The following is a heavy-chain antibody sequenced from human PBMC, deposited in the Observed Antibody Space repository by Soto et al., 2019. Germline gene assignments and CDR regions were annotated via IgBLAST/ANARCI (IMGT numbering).Heavy chain of an antibody. J-gene: IGHJ4*02. Sequence: GGSLRLSCAASGFTFRSYWMQWVRQAPGKGLVWVSWINSDGSSTSYADSVKGRFTISRDNAKNTLYLQMNSLRAEDTAVYYCASGGSSLNFDAWGQGTLVTSPQ. CDR2: INSDGSST. CDR3: ASGGSSLNFDA. CDR1: GFTFRSYW. V-gene: IGHV3-74*01. D-gene: IGHD6-6*01.